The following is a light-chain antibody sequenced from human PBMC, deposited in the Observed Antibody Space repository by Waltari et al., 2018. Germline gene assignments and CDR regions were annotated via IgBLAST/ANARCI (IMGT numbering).Light chain of an antibody. Sequence: QSALIQPRSVSGSPGQSVTISCTGTSSDIGVYNYVSWYRQHPGKAPKLIIYDVTKRPPGVPDRFSGSKSANTASLTISGLQADDEADYYCCSYAGTYTFVLFGGGTKLTVL. CDR3: CSYAGTYTFVL. V-gene: IGLV2-11*01. CDR1: SSDIGVYNY. CDR2: DVT. J-gene: IGLJ2*01.